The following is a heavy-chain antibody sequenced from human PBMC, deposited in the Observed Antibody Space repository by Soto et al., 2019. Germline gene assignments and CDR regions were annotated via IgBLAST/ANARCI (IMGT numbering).Heavy chain of an antibody. CDR2: ISGYNGNT. Sequence: QDRLVQSGPEVKRPGASVKVSCKASGYTFTSYGISWVRQAPGQGLEWMGWISGYNGNTEYAQNFQGRVTMTTDTSTSTAYMELRSLRSDDTAVYYCAKSRSWVIMGPNWLDPWGQGTLVTVSS. V-gene: IGHV1-18*01. D-gene: IGHD2-8*01. CDR1: GYTFTSYG. CDR3: AKSRSWVIMGPNWLDP. J-gene: IGHJ5*02.